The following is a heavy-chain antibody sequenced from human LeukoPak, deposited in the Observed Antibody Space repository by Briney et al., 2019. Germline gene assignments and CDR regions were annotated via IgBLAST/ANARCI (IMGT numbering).Heavy chain of an antibody. CDR3: AREVVLRAFDY. V-gene: IGHV3-33*01. J-gene: IGHJ4*02. CDR1: GFTFSSYG. Sequence: GGSLRLSCAASGFTFSSYGMHGVRQAPGKGLEWVAVIWYDGSNKYYADSVKGRFTLSRDNSKNTLYLQMNRLRAEDTAVYYCAREVVLRAFDYWGQGTLVTVSS. CDR2: IWYDGSNK.